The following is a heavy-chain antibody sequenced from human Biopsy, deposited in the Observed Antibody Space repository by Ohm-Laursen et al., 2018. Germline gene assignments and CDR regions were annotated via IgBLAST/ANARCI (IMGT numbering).Heavy chain of an antibody. CDR3: ARDRGYYSDRTVPGYFDL. CDR1: GDSISSYY. V-gene: IGHV4-59*01. Sequence: SETLSLTCTVSGDSISSYYWSWIRQPPGKGLQWIGYAYYTGSTDYNPSLQSRVTISVDTSKNHFSLRLRSVTPADTAIYYCARDRGYYSDRTVPGYFDLWGRGPLVTVSS. CDR2: AYYTGST. D-gene: IGHD3-22*01. J-gene: IGHJ2*01.